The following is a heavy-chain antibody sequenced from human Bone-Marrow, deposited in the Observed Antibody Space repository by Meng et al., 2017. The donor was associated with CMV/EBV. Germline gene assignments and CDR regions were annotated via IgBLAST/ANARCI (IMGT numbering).Heavy chain of an antibody. Sequence: SLKISCAASGFTVDDYAMHWVQQAPGKGLEWVSGISWNSGSIGYADSVKGRFTISRDNAKNSLYLQMNSLRAEDTALYYCAKDSGARADSSSSVFDYWGQGTLVTVSS. CDR1: GFTVDDYA. D-gene: IGHD6-6*01. J-gene: IGHJ4*02. CDR2: ISWNSGSI. CDR3: AKDSGARADSSSSVFDY. V-gene: IGHV3-9*01.